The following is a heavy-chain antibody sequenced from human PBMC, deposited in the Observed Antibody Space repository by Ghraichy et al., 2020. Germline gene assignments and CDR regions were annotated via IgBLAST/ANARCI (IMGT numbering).Heavy chain of an antibody. CDR1: GGSVNTYY. CDR3: ARGAGKADV. CDR2: VYYDGST. J-gene: IGHJ6*02. V-gene: IGHV4-59*08. Sequence: SETQSLTCSVSGGSVNTYYWTWIRQSAMKGLEWIGYVYYDGSTKYNPSLQSRVTISVDVSRNQFSLSLSSVSAADTAVYYCARGAGKADVWGQGATVTVSS. D-gene: IGHD6-13*01.